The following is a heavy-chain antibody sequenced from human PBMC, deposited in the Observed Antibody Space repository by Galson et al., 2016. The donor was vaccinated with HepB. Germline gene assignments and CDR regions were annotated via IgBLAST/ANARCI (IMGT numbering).Heavy chain of an antibody. CDR2: INSDGSST. J-gene: IGHJ2*01. Sequence: SLRLSCAASGFTFSSYWMHWFRQAPGKGLVWVSRINSDGSSTTYADSVKGRFTISRDNAKNTLYLQMGSLRAEDTAVYYCARGHDANSFILDYWGRGALVTVSS. V-gene: IGHV3-74*01. D-gene: IGHD3-3*02. CDR1: GFTFSSYW. CDR3: ARGHDANSFILDY.